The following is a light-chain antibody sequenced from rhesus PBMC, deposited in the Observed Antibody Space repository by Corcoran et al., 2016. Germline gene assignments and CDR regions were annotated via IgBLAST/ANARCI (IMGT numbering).Light chain of an antibody. Sequence: DIQMTQSPSSLSASVGDRVTITCRASENVNNYLNWYQQKPGKDPKLLIYKASTLQSGVPSRFSGSGSGIDYTFTISSLQTEDVATYYCQHYYSTPWTFGQGTKVEIK. V-gene: IGKV1-74*01. CDR1: ENVNNY. CDR3: QHYYSTPWT. CDR2: KAS. J-gene: IGKJ1*01.